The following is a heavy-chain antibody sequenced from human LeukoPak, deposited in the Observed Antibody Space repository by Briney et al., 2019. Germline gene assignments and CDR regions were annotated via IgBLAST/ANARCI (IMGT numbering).Heavy chain of an antibody. J-gene: IGHJ4*02. CDR3: AAGGAAADDY. Sequence: ASVRVSCTASGYTFTGYYMNWVRQAPGQGLEWMGWVNPNSGGTNYAQKFQGRVTMTRDTSISTAYMELSRLRSDDTAVYYCAAGGAAADDYWGQGTLVTVSS. V-gene: IGHV1-2*02. CDR1: GYTFTGYY. CDR2: VNPNSGGT. D-gene: IGHD6-13*01.